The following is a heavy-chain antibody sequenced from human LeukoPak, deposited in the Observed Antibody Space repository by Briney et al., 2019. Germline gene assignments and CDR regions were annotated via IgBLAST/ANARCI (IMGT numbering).Heavy chain of an antibody. J-gene: IGHJ4*02. Sequence: PGGSLRLSCAASGFTFSNAWMCWVRQAPGKGLEWVGRIKSKTDGGTTDYAAPVKGRFTISRDDSKNTLYLQMNSLKTEDTAVYYCTADSSGWPYYFDYWGQGTLVTVSS. CDR1: GFTFSNAW. CDR3: TADSSGWPYYFDY. CDR2: IKSKTDGGTT. V-gene: IGHV3-15*01. D-gene: IGHD6-19*01.